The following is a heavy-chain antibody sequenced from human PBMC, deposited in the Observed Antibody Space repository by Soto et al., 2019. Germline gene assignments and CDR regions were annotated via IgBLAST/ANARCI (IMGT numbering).Heavy chain of an antibody. J-gene: IGHJ6*02. CDR3: ARGSITIFGVVTGYGMDV. V-gene: IGHV3-48*02. Sequence: LRLSCAASGFTFSSYSMNWVRQAPGKGLEWVSYISSSSTIYYADSVKGRFTISRDNAKNSLYLQMNSLRDEDTAVYYCARGSITIFGVVTGYGMDVWGQGTTVTVSS. CDR1: GFTFSSYS. D-gene: IGHD3-3*01. CDR2: ISSSSTI.